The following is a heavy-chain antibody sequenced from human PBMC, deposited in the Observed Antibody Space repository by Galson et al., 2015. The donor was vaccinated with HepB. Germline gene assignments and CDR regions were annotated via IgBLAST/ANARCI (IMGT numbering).Heavy chain of an antibody. V-gene: IGHV3-11*01. CDR1: GFTHSDYY. J-gene: IGHJ3*02. CDR2: ISSSGSTI. CDR3: ARAKGSNPKDFDI. D-gene: IGHD3-16*02. Sequence: LRLSCAASGFTHSDYYMNWIRPAPGKGLEWVSYISSSGSTIYYGESVKGRFTISRDNTKNSLYLQMNSLRAEDTAVYYCARAKGSNPKDFDIWGQGTMVTVSS.